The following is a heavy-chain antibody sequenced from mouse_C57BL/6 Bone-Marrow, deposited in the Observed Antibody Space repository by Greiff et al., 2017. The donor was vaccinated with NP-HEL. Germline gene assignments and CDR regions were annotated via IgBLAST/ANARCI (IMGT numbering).Heavy chain of an antibody. J-gene: IGHJ2*01. CDR1: GYTFTSYG. Sequence: VQLQESGAELARPGASVKLSCKASGYTFTSYGISWVKQRTGQGLEWIGEIYPRSGNTYYNEKFKGKATLTADKSSSTAYMELRSLTSEDSAVYFCARGLSYYGSSSYFDYWGQGTTLTVSS. V-gene: IGHV1-81*01. CDR2: IYPRSGNT. D-gene: IGHD1-1*01. CDR3: ARGLSYYGSSSYFDY.